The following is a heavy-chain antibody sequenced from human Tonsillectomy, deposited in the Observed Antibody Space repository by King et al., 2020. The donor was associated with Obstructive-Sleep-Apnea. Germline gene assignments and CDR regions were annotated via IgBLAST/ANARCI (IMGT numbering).Heavy chain of an antibody. Sequence: VQLVESGAEVKKPGASVKVSCKASGYTFTSYDINWVRQATGQGLEWMGWMNPNSGNTGYAQKFQGRVTMTSNTSISTAYMELSSLKSKDTAVYYCARGDSLVRGVYGSWGQGTLVAVSS. D-gene: IGHD3-10*01. V-gene: IGHV1-8*01. CDR1: GYTFTSYD. CDR3: ARGDSLVRGVYGS. J-gene: IGHJ5*02. CDR2: MNPNSGNT.